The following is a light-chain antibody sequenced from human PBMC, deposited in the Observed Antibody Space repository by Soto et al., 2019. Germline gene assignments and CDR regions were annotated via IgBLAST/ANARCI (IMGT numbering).Light chain of an antibody. CDR3: QQYGNSPIT. CDR2: DAS. J-gene: IGKJ5*01. V-gene: IGKV1-33*01. CDR1: QDISNS. Sequence: VGDRVTLSCQASQDISNSLNWYQQKPGKAPKLLIYDASSRATGVPDRFSGTGSGTDFTLTISRLEPEDFAVFYCQQYGNSPITFGQGTRLEIK.